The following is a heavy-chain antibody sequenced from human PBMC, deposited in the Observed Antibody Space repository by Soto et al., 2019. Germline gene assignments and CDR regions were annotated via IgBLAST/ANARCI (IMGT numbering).Heavy chain of an antibody. CDR2: IYPGDSDT. V-gene: IGHV5-51*01. J-gene: IGHJ4*02. CDR3: ASAIRYYYDSSGYLGY. CDR1: GYSFTSYW. Sequence: PGESLKISCQGSGYSFTSYWIGWVRQMPGKGLEWMEIIYPGDSDTRYSPSFQGQVTISADKSISTAYLQWSSLKASDTAMYYCASAIRYYYDSSGYLGYWGQGTLVTVSS. D-gene: IGHD3-22*01.